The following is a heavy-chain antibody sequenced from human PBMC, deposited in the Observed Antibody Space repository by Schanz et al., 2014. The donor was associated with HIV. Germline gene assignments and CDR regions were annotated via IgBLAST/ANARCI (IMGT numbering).Heavy chain of an antibody. CDR2: INHSGNT. J-gene: IGHJ4*02. V-gene: IGHV4-34*01. CDR1: GGSFSAYY. CDR3: ARSYYYDGSPLPLDS. D-gene: IGHD3-22*01. Sequence: EQLQQWGAGLLKPSETLSLTCVVYGGSFSAYYWSWIRQPPGKGLEWIGKINHSGNTNYNPSLKSRVTISVDTFKNQFSLKMSSVTAADTAVYYCARSYYYDGSPLPLDSWGQGTLVTVSS.